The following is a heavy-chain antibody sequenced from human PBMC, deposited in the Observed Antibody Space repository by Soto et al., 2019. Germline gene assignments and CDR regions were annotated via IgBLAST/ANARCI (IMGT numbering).Heavy chain of an antibody. CDR1: GFSFSTYG. CDR3: AKDLAVVMKYVPGVFDI. J-gene: IGHJ3*02. D-gene: IGHD2-8*01. CDR2: LTASGDMT. V-gene: IGHV3-23*01. Sequence: EVHLLESGGGLVQPGGSLRVSCAASGFSFSTYGMSWVRQAPGKGQEWVAGLTASGDMTHYEDSVKAWFTVSRDNSRNLLNLQMNSLRAEDTAEYFCAKDLAVVMKYVPGVFDIWGQGAMVTVSS.